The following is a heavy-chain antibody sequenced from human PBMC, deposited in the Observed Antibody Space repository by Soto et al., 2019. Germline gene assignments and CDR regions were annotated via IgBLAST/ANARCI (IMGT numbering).Heavy chain of an antibody. CDR2: IIPIFGTA. D-gene: IGHD2-15*01. CDR3: ARGDCSGGSCYRPGYYYGMDV. CDR1: GGTFSSYA. V-gene: IGHV1-69*13. J-gene: IGHJ6*02. Sequence: SVKVSCKASGGTFSSYAISWVRQAPGQGLEWMGGIIPIFGTANYAQKFQGRVTITADESTSTAYMELSSLRSEDTAVYYCARGDCSGGSCYRPGYYYGMDVWGQGTTVTVSS.